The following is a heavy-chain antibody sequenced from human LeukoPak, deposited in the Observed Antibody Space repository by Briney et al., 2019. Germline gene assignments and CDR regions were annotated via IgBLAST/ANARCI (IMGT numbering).Heavy chain of an antibody. CDR2: ISSSGSTI. CDR1: GFTFSSYS. V-gene: IGHV3-48*04. J-gene: IGHJ4*02. CDR3: ARPLGYCSGGSCYAFRY. Sequence: GGSLRFSCAASGFTFSSYSMNWVRQAPGKGLEWVSYISSSGSTIYYADSVKGRFTISRDNAKNSLYLQMNSLRAEDTAVYYCARPLGYCSGGSCYAFRYWGQGTLVTVSS. D-gene: IGHD2-15*01.